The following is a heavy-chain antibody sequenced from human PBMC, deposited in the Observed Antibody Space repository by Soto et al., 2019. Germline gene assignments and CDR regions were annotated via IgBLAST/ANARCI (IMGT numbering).Heavy chain of an antibody. J-gene: IGHJ6*02. CDR2: IWYDGSNK. V-gene: IGHV3-33*01. CDR1: GFTFSSYG. CDR3: ARTSTPRFVVPAAMHYYGMDV. Sequence: GGSLRLSCAASGFTFSSYGMHWVRQAPGKGLEWVAVIWYDGSNKYYADSVKGRFTISRDNSKNTLYLQMNSLRAEDTAVYYCARTSTPRFVVPAAMHYYGMDVWGQGTTVTVSS. D-gene: IGHD2-2*01.